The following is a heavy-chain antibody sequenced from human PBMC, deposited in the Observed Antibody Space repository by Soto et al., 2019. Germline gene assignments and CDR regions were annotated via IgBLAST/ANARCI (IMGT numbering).Heavy chain of an antibody. CDR1: GGSISSGGYY. J-gene: IGHJ5*02. D-gene: IGHD2-15*01. CDR2: IYYSGST. V-gene: IGHV4-31*03. CDR3: ARDSGYCSGGSCYPKGWFDP. Sequence: QVQLQESGPGLVKPSQTLSLTCTVSGGSISSGGYYWSWIRQHPGKGLEWIGYIYYSGSTYYNPSLKSRVTISVDTSKNQFTLKLSSVTAADTAVYYCARDSGYCSGGSCYPKGWFDPWGQGTLVTVSS.